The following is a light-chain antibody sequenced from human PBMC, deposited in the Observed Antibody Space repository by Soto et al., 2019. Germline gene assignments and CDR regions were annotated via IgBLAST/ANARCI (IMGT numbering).Light chain of an antibody. CDR1: SSNIGAPYD. CDR3: QSYDISLHNYV. J-gene: IGLJ1*01. CDR2: GDN. Sequence: QSVLTQPPSVSGAPGQRVTISCTGSSSNIGAPYDVHWYQHLPGTAPKLLILGDNNRPSGVPDRFSGSKSGTSASLAITRLQAEDEADYYCQSYDISLHNYVFGTGTKLTVL. V-gene: IGLV1-40*01.